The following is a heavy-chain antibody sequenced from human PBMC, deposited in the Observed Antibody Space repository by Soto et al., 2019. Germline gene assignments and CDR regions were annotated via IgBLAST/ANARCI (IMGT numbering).Heavy chain of an antibody. Sequence: ASVKVSCKASGCTFSSYAISWVRQAPGQGLEWMGGIIPIFGTANYAQKFQGRVTITADESTSTAYMELSSLRSEDTAVYYCATIGDCSSTSCYGFIAGMDVWGQGTTVTVSS. D-gene: IGHD2-2*01. J-gene: IGHJ6*02. V-gene: IGHV1-69*13. CDR1: GCTFSSYA. CDR3: ATIGDCSSTSCYGFIAGMDV. CDR2: IIPIFGTA.